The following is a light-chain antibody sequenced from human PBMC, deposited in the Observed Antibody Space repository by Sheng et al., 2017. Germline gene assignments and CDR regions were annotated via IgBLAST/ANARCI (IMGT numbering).Light chain of an antibody. CDR3: QVWDSTSDHQV. Sequence: SYVLTQPPSVSVAPGQTAKMTCGGTDIGSKSVQWYQQKSGQAPVLVLYDDSDRPSGIHERFSGSNSGNTATLTISRVEAGDEADFYCQVWDSTSDHQVFGGGTKLTVL. J-gene: IGLJ3*02. V-gene: IGLV3-21*02. CDR2: DDS. CDR1: DIGSKS.